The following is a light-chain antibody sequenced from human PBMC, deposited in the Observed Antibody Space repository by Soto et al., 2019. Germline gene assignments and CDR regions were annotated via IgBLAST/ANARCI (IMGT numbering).Light chain of an antibody. J-gene: IGKJ2*01. CDR1: QGISSA. CDR2: DAS. Sequence: AIQLTHSPSSLSASVGDRVTITCRASQGISSALAWYQQKPGKAPKLLIYDASSLESGVPSRFSGSGSGTDFTLTISSLQPEDFATYYCQQYQSYLYTFGQGTKVDIK. V-gene: IGKV1-13*02. CDR3: QQYQSYLYT.